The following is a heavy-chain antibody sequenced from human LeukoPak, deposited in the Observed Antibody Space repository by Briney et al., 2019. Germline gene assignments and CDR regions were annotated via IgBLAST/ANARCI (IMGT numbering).Heavy chain of an antibody. CDR3: AKDRFDWHEFDY. D-gene: IGHD3-9*01. CDR1: GFTFSSYA. Sequence: GGSLRLSCAASGFTFSSYAMHWVRQAPGKGLEWVAVISYDGSNKYYADSVKGRFTISRDNSKNTLYLQMNSLRAEDTAVYYCAKDRFDWHEFDYWGQGTLVTVSS. J-gene: IGHJ4*02. CDR2: ISYDGSNK. V-gene: IGHV3-30*04.